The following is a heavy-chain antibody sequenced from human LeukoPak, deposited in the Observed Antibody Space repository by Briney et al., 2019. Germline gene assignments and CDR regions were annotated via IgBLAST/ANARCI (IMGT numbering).Heavy chain of an antibody. J-gene: IGHJ5*02. Sequence: GGSLRLSCAASGFTFSSYDMHWVRQATGKGLEWVSAIGTAGDTYYPGSVKGRFTISRENAKNSLYLQMNSLRAGDTAVYYCARGSFDRYYDILTGYRSWWFDPWGQGTLVTVSS. V-gene: IGHV3-13*01. CDR2: IGTAGDT. CDR1: GFTFSSYD. D-gene: IGHD3-9*01. CDR3: ARGSFDRYYDILTGYRSWWFDP.